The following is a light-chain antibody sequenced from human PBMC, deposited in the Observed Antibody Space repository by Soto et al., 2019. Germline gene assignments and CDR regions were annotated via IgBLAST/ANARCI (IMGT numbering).Light chain of an antibody. J-gene: IGLJ2*01. CDR1: SSDVGSYNL. V-gene: IGLV2-23*01. Sequence: QSALTQPASVSGSPGQSITISCTGTSSDVGSYNLVSRYQQHPGKAPKLMIYEGSKRPSGVSNRFSGSKSGNTASLTISGLQAEDEADYYCCSYAGSSTLVVFGGGTTLTVL. CDR3: CSYAGSSTLVV. CDR2: EGS.